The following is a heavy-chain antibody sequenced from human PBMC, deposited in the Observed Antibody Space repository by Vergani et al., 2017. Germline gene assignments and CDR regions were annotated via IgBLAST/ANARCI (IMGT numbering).Heavy chain of an antibody. CDR1: GGSISSGGYY. D-gene: IGHD6-19*01. J-gene: IGHJ4*02. CDR2: IYYSGST. V-gene: IGHV4-31*03. Sequence: QVQLQESGPGLVKPSQTLSLTCTVSGGSISSGGYYWSWIRQHPGKGLEWIGYIYYSGSTYYNPSLKSRVTISVDTSKNQFSLKLSSVTAADPAVYYWARSRYSSGWMYFDYWGQGTLVTVSS. CDR3: ARSRYSSGWMYFDY.